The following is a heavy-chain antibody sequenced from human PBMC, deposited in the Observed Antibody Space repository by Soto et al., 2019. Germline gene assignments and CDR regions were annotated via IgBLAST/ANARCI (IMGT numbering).Heavy chain of an antibody. V-gene: IGHV4-59*01. CDR2: IYYSGST. J-gene: IGHJ4*02. Sequence: AATLALPCTVPGGSISSNYWTWIRQPPGKGLEWIGYIYYSGSTNYNPSLKSRVTISVDTSKNQFSLKLSSVTAADTAVYYCARSRFLFDYWGQGTLVTVSS. CDR1: GGSISSNY. D-gene: IGHD3-3*01. CDR3: ARSRFLFDY.